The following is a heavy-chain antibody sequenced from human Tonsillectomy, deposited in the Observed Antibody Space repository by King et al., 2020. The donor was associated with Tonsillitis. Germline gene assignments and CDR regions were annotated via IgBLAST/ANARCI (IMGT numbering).Heavy chain of an antibody. D-gene: IGHD3-22*01. CDR2: ISYDGSKK. Sequence: VQLVESGGGVVQPGRSLRLSCAASGFTFNNYGMDWVRQAPGKGLEWVALISYDGSKKYYADSVKGRFTISRDNSKNTLFLQMNSLRHEDTAVYYCAKIISNNFDSNGYYNFDFWGQGTLVTVSS. CDR3: AKIISNNFDSNGYYNFDF. CDR1: GFTFNNYG. J-gene: IGHJ4*02. V-gene: IGHV3-30*18.